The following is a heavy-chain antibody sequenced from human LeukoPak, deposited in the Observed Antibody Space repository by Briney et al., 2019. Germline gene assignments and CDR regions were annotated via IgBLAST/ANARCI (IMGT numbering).Heavy chain of an antibody. CDR2: ISSSSSYI. V-gene: IGHV3-21*01. J-gene: IGHJ3*02. CDR3: ARDLEMATNTAHDAFDI. CDR1: GFTFSSYS. D-gene: IGHD5-24*01. Sequence: GGSLRLSCAASGFTFSSYSMNWVRQAPGKGLEWVSSISSSSSYIYYADSVKGRFTISRDNAKNSLYLQMNSLRVEDTAVYYCARDLEMATNTAHDAFDIWGQGTMVTVSS.